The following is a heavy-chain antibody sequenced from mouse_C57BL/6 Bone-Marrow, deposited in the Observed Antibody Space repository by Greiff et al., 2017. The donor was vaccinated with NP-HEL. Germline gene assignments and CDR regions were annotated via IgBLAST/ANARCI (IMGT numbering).Heavy chain of an antibody. CDR3: ERWTTAVVAYDY. V-gene: IGHV1-63*01. CDR2: IYPGGGYT. Sequence: VQRVESGAELVRPGTSVKVSCKASGYTFTNYWIGWVKQRPGHGLEWIGDIYPGGGYTNYNEKFKGKATLTADTSSSTAYMQFSSLTTEDSAIYYGERWTTAVVAYDYWGQGTTLTVSS. J-gene: IGHJ2*01. CDR1: GYTFTNYW. D-gene: IGHD1-1*01.